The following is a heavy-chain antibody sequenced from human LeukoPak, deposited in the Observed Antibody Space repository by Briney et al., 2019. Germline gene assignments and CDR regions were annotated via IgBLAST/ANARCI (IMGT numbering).Heavy chain of an antibody. D-gene: IGHD4-17*01. J-gene: IGHJ4*02. CDR2: INPNSGGT. Sequence: ASVKVSCKASGYTFTGYYMHWVRQAPGQGLEWMGWINPNSGGTNYAQKFQGRVTMTRDTSISAAYMELSRLRSDDTAVYYCARDLHGDYVSLDYWGQGTLVTVSS. CDR3: ARDLHGDYVSLDY. V-gene: IGHV1-2*02. CDR1: GYTFTGYY.